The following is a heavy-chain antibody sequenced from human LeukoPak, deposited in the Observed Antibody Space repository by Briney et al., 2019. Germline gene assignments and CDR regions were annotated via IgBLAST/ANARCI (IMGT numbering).Heavy chain of an antibody. CDR1: GYSFTSYW. Sequence: GESLEISCKGSGYSFTSYWIGWVRKLPGKGLEWMGIIYPGDSDTRYSPSFQGQVTISADKSISTAYLQWSSLKASDTAMYYCARHVGGYYDPLDYWGQGTLVTVSS. CDR3: ARHVGGYYDPLDY. D-gene: IGHD3-22*01. CDR2: IYPGDSDT. J-gene: IGHJ4*02. V-gene: IGHV5-51*01.